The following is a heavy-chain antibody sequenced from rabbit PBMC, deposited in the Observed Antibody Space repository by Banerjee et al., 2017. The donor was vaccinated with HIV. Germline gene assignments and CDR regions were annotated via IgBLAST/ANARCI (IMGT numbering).Heavy chain of an antibody. CDR3: ARHGTYNDDGDWDL. Sequence: QEQLEESGGDLVQPGGSLTLSCTASGFSLSSSWMNWVRQAPGKGLEWIGTISADARTYYASWVNGRFSISRENTQNTVSLQMTSLTAADTATYFCARHGTYNDDGDWDLWGQGTLVTVS. V-gene: IGHV1S47*01. D-gene: IGHD2-1*01. J-gene: IGHJ4*01. CDR1: GFSLSSSW. CDR2: ISADART.